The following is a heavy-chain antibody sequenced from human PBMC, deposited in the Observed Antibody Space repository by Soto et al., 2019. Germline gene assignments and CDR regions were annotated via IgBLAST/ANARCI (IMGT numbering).Heavy chain of an antibody. V-gene: IGHV1-69*01. CDR2: IIPIFGTA. CDR1: GGTFSSYA. Sequence: QVQLVQSGAEVKKPGSSVKVSCKASGGTFSSYAISWVRQAPGQGLEWMGGIIPIFGTANYAQKFQGRVTITADESTSTAYMELSSLRSEDTAVFYCARGTPYDILTGSYFDYWGQGTLVTVSS. D-gene: IGHD3-9*01. J-gene: IGHJ4*02. CDR3: ARGTPYDILTGSYFDY.